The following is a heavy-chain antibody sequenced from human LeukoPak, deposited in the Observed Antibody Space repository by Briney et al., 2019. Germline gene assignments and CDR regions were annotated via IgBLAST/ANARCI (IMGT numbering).Heavy chain of an antibody. V-gene: IGHV3-15*01. D-gene: IGHD2-21*02. CDR1: GVTFRNAW. J-gene: IGHJ4*02. Sequence: GGSLRLSCEVSGVTFRNAWMSWVRQAPGKGLEWVGRIKNNVDGGRADYAAPVKGRFTISRDDSKNTLYLQMNSLKTEDTAVYYCTTAVVVTAFDYWGQGTLVTVSS. CDR2: IKNNVDGGRA. CDR3: TTAVVVTAFDY.